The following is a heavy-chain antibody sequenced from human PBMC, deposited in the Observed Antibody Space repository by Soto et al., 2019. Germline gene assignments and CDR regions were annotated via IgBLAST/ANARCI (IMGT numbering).Heavy chain of an antibody. Sequence: SETLSLTCTVSGGSISSVDYYWSWIRQPPGKGLEWIGYIYYSGSTYYNPSLKSRVTISVDTSKDQLSLKLSSVTAADTAMYYWACLRGKRGSPIDYWGQGTQVTVSS. CDR2: IYYSGST. J-gene: IGHJ4*02. CDR1: GGSISSVDYY. V-gene: IGHV4-30-4*02. D-gene: IGHD2-15*01. CDR3: ACLRGKRGSPIDY.